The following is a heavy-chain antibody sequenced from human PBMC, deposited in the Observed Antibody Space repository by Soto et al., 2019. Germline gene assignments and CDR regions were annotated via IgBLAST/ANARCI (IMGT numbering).Heavy chain of an antibody. CDR2: ISGSGGST. Sequence: PGGSLRLSCAASGFTFSSYAMSWVRQAPGKGLEWVSAISGSGGSTYYADSVKGRFTISRDNSKNTLYLQMNSLRAEDTAVYYCAKEGETAAGPPRGYNWFDPWGQGTLVPVSS. CDR3: AKEGETAAGPPRGYNWFDP. J-gene: IGHJ5*02. V-gene: IGHV3-23*01. D-gene: IGHD6-13*01. CDR1: GFTFSSYA.